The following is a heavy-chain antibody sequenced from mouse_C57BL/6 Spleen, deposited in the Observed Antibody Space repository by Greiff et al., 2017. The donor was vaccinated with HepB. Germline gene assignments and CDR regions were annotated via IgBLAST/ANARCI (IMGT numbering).Heavy chain of an antibody. CDR3: ARFHYGNSNYFDY. V-gene: IGHV1-19*01. Sequence: EVQLQQSGPVLVKPGASVKMSCKASGYTFTDYYMNWVKQSHGKSLEWIGVINPYNGGTSYNQKFKGKATLTVDKSSSTAYMELNSLTSEDSAVYYCARFHYGNSNYFDYWGQGTTLTVSS. CDR2: INPYNGGT. D-gene: IGHD2-1*01. CDR1: GYTFTDYY. J-gene: IGHJ2*01.